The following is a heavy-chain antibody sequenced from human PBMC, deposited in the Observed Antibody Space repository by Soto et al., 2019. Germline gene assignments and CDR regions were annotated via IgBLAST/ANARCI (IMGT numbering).Heavy chain of an antibody. V-gene: IGHV4-4*07. CDR1: GGSISSYY. D-gene: IGHD2-15*01. Sequence: ETLSVTCTVSGGSISSYYWSWIRQPAGKGLEGIGRIYTSGSTNYNPSLKSRVTMSVDTSKNQFSLKLSSVTAADTAVYYCARDGGSIYYGMDVWGQGTTVTVSS. CDR2: IYTSGST. CDR3: ARDGGSIYYGMDV. J-gene: IGHJ6*02.